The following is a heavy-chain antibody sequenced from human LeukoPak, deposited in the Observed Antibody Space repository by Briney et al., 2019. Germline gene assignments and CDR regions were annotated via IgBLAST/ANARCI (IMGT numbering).Heavy chain of an antibody. D-gene: IGHD3-9*01. Sequence: ASVKVSCTASGYTFTSYGISWVRQAPGQGLEWMGWISAYNGNTNYAQKLQGRVTMTTDTSTSTAYMELRSLRSDDTAVYYCARDGEDYDILTGAGIDYFDYWGQGTLVTVSS. CDR1: GYTFTSYG. CDR3: ARDGEDYDILTGAGIDYFDY. V-gene: IGHV1-18*01. CDR2: ISAYNGNT. J-gene: IGHJ4*02.